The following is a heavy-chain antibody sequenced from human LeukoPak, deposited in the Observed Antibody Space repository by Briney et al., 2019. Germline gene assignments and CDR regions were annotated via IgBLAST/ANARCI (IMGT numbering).Heavy chain of an antibody. D-gene: IGHD3-22*01. V-gene: IGHV3-21*01. CDR2: IRRSSSYI. CDR3: ARDGTYNSSGYYWGGDWFDP. Sequence: GGSLRLSCAASGFTFSSYSMIWLRQAPGKGREWVSSIRRSSSYIYYADSVKGRFTISRDNAKNSLYLQLHSLRAEDTAVYYCARDGTYNSSGYYWGGDWFDPWGQGTLVTVSS. CDR1: GFTFSSYS. J-gene: IGHJ5*02.